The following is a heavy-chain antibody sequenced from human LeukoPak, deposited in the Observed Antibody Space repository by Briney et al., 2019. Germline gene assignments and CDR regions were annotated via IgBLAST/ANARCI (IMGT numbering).Heavy chain of an antibody. CDR1: GFTFSSYE. V-gene: IGHV3-48*03. Sequence: PGGSLRLSCAASGFTFSSYEMNWVRQAPGKGLEWVSYISSSGSTIYYADSVKGRFTISRDNAKNSLYLQMNSLRAEDTAVYYCARDRPDYGDYRGVDYWGRGTLVTVSS. J-gene: IGHJ4*02. CDR3: ARDRPDYGDYRGVDY. D-gene: IGHD4-17*01. CDR2: ISSSGSTI.